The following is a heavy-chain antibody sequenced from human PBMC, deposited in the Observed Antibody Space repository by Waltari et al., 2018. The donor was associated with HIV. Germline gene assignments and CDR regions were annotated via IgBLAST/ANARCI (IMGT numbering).Heavy chain of an antibody. J-gene: IGHJ3*02. D-gene: IGHD2-15*01. CDR1: GGSISTSGYY. CDR3: ARRPYCSSASCYPSDARGAFDI. Sequence: QLQLQQSGPGLVKPSETLSLICTVSGGSISTSGYYLGWIRPPPGTGPEWIGSIYYSGITYYNPSLKSRVTISADTSRNQFSLWLSSVTAADTAVYYCARRPYCSSASCYPSDARGAFDIWGQGTMVTVSS. V-gene: IGHV4-39*01. CDR2: IYYSGIT.